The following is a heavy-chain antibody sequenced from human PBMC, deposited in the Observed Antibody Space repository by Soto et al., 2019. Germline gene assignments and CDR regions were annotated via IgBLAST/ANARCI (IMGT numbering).Heavy chain of an antibody. D-gene: IGHD4-17*01. CDR1: GLTFSDRY. J-gene: IGHJ4*02. Sequence: EVQLVESGGGLVQPGGSLRLSCAASGLTFSDRYMDWVRQAPGKGLEWVGRIRKKTNSYTTEYAASVKGRFIISRDDSTNSLYLQMSSLKTEDTAVYYCTTVTTVDYYFDYWGQGTLVIVSP. V-gene: IGHV3-72*01. CDR3: TTVTTVDYYFDY. CDR2: IRKKTNSYTT.